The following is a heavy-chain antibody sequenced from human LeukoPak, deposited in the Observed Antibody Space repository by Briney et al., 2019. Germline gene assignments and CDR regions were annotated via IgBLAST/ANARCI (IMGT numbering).Heavy chain of an antibody. CDR2: ISYDGSNK. CDR1: GFTCSSYA. V-gene: IGHV3-30*04. J-gene: IGHJ4*02. D-gene: IGHD5-18*01. CDR3: ARETRGYSYGYYYFDY. Sequence: PGGSLRLSCAASGFTCSSYAMHWVRQAPGKGLEWVAVISYDGSNKYYADSVKGRFTISRDNSKNPLYLQMNSLRAEDTAVYYCARETRGYSYGYYYFDYWGQGTLVTVSS.